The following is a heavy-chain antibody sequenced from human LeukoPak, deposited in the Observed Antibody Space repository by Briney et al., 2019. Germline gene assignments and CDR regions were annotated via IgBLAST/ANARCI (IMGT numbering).Heavy chain of an antibody. CDR3: ARGTMASDF. CDR2: ISISGTTT. D-gene: IGHD3-10*01. CDR1: GFTFSSYS. V-gene: IGHV3-48*04. Sequence: PGGSLRLSCAASGFTFSSYSMNWIRQTPGKGLEWVSYISISGTTTFYVDSVKGRFTISRDNTKNSLYLQMNSLRAEDTAMYYCARGTMASDFWGQGTLVTVSS. J-gene: IGHJ4*02.